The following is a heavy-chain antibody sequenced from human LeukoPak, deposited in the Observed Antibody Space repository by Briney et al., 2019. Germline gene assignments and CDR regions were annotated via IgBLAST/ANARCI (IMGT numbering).Heavy chain of an antibody. CDR3: ARAPKAVAGTCWFDP. V-gene: IGHV1-69*01. CDR1: GGTFSSYA. CDR2: IIPIFGTA. Sequence: SVKVSCKASGGTFSSYAISWVRQAPGQGLEGMGGIIPIFGTANYAQKFQGRVTITADESTSTAYMELSSLRSEDTAVYYCARAPKAVAGTCWFDPWGQGTLVTVSS. D-gene: IGHD6-19*01. J-gene: IGHJ5*02.